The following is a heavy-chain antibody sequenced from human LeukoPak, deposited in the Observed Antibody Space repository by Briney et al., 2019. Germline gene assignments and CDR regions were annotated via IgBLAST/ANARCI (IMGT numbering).Heavy chain of an antibody. V-gene: IGHV3-23*01. J-gene: IGHJ4*02. CDR2: ISDSGGTT. Sequence: QPGGSLRLSCSPSGFTFSSFAMSWVRQAPGKGLEWVSGISDSGGTTYNADSVKGRFTISRDNSKNTLYLQMNSLRADDTAVYYCAKSRSGWYNFDYWGQGTLVTVSS. CDR3: AKSRSGWYNFDY. CDR1: GFTFSSFA. D-gene: IGHD6-19*01.